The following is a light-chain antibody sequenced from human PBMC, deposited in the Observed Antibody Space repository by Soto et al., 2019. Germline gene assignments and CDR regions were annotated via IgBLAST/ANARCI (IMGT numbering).Light chain of an antibody. Sequence: EVVMTQSPATLSVPPGERATLSCRASESVSSNLAWYQQKPGQAPRLLIYDADTRATGIPDRFSGSGFGTHFTLTISSLEPEDFAMYYCQQSASSVTFGQGTRLEIK. CDR1: ESVSSN. CDR2: DAD. J-gene: IGKJ5*01. V-gene: IGKV3D-15*01. CDR3: QQSASSVT.